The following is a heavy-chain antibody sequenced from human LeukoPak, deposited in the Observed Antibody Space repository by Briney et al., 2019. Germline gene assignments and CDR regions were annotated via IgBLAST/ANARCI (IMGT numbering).Heavy chain of an antibody. V-gene: IGHV4-39*01. Sequence: PSETLSLTCTVSGGSVXSXXXXXGXXXQPXXKXLXXIGNIYYSGSTYYNPSLKSRVTISVDTSKNQFSLKLTSVTAADTAVYYCARNNIGTRTYDYWGQGTLVTVSS. D-gene: IGHD1/OR15-1a*01. CDR3: ARNNIGTRTYDY. CDR1: GGSVXSXXXX. CDR2: IYYSGST. J-gene: IGHJ4*02.